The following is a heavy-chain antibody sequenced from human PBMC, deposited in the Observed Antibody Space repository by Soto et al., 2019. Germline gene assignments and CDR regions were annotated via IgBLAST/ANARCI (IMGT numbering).Heavy chain of an antibody. CDR3: ARGAWDTSSGWNSDYYYMDV. Sequence: PGGSLRLSCAASGFTSSSYSMNWVGQPPGKGLECVSSISSSSSYIYYADSVKGRFTISRDKAKNSLYLQMISLRAEDTAVYYCARGAWDTSSGWNSDYYYMDVWGKGTTVTVSS. D-gene: IGHD6-19*01. CDR1: GFTSSSYS. V-gene: IGHV3-21*01. CDR2: ISSSSSYI. J-gene: IGHJ6*03.